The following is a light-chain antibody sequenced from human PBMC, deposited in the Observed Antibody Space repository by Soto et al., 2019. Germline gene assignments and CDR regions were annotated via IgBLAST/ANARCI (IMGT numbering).Light chain of an antibody. CDR1: QSISRY. V-gene: IGKV1-39*01. J-gene: IGKJ3*01. CDR2: AAS. Sequence: DIQMTQSPFSLSASVGDRVTITCRASQSISRYINWYQQKPGKAPKLLIYAASSLQSGVPSRFSGSQSGTDFTLTISGLQREDFGTYYCQQSYNMPFTFGTGTKVDVK. CDR3: QQSYNMPFT.